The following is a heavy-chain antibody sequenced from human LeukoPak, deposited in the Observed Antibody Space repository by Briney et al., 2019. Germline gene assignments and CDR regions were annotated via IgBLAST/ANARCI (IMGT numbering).Heavy chain of an antibody. CDR2: IYHSGST. D-gene: IGHD2-21*01. CDR3: ARVSCGGDCYPIFDY. J-gene: IGHJ4*02. V-gene: IGHV4-38-2*01. Sequence: PSETLSLTCAVSGYSISSGYYWGWIRQPPGKGLEWIGSIYHSGSTYYNPSLKSRVTISVDTSKNQFSLKLSSVTAADTAVYYCARVSCGGDCYPIFDYWGQGTLVTVSS. CDR1: GYSISSGYY.